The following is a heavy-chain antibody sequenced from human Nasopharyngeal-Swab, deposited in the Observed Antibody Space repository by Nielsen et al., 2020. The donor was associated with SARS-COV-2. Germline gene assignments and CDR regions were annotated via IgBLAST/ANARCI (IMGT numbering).Heavy chain of an antibody. CDR2: INPSGGST. CDR1: GYTITSNY. J-gene: IGHJ5*02. CDR3: AKELSARHPAPNWFDP. Sequence: ASVQDSCKASGYTITSNYMHWLRPAPAQGLEWMGLINPSGGSTSHAQKFQGRVTMTRDTSTSTIYMELSSLRSEDTAVYYCAKELSARHPAPNWFDPWGQGTLVTVSS. D-gene: IGHD2-2*01. V-gene: IGHV1-46*01.